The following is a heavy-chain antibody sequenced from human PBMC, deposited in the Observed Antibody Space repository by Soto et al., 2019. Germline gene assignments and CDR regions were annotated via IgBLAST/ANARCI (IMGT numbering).Heavy chain of an antibody. Sequence: GASVKVSCKASGGTFSSYAISWVRQAPGQGLEWMGGIIPIFGTANYAQKFQGRVTITADESTSTAYMELSSLRSEDTAVYYCARAHYYSDSSGYYYSDYFDYWGQGTLVTVSS. CDR3: ARAHYYSDSSGYYYSDYFDY. CDR2: IIPIFGTA. J-gene: IGHJ4*02. D-gene: IGHD3-22*01. CDR1: GGTFSSYA. V-gene: IGHV1-69*13.